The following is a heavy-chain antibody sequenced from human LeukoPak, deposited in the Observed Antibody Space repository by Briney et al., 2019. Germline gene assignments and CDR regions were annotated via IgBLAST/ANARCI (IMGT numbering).Heavy chain of an antibody. CDR3: ARTGRDYYDSSGYYYYYFDY. V-gene: IGHV1-69*05. CDR1: GGTFSSSA. CDR2: IIPIFGTA. Sequence: SVKVSCKASGGTFSSSAISWVRQAPGQGLEWMGGIIPIFGTANYAQKFQGRVTITTDESTSTAYMELSSLRSEDTAVYYCARTGRDYYDSSGYYYYYFDYWGQGTLVTVSS. D-gene: IGHD3-22*01. J-gene: IGHJ4*02.